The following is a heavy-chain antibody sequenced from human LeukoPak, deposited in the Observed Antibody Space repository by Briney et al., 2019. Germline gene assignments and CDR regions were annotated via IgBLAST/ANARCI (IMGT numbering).Heavy chain of an antibody. CDR3: ARDERLEVRNRKFYLDV. CDR1: GYTFTAYY. Sequence: ASVKVSCKASGYTFTAYYIHWVRQAPGQGLEWMGWINPRSGDTNYAQNFQGRVTMTRDTSMGTAYMELSRLSSDDTAVYYCARDERLEVRNRKFYLDVWGKGTTVAVSS. J-gene: IGHJ6*03. D-gene: IGHD1-7*01. V-gene: IGHV1-2*02. CDR2: INPRSGDT.